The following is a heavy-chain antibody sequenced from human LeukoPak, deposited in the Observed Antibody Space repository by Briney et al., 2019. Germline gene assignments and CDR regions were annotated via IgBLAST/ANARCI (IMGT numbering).Heavy chain of an antibody. D-gene: IGHD3-22*01. CDR1: GFTFSGYA. Sequence: GGSLRLSCAASGFTFSGYAITWVRQAPGEGLEWVSTVSGHGTSLYYPDSVKGRFTVSRDNSKNTVFLQMSSLGAEDSAQYYCAKSVDSRGYWFERGADFWGQGTVVTVSS. V-gene: IGHV3-23*01. J-gene: IGHJ4*02. CDR2: VSGHGTSL. CDR3: AKSVDSRGYWFERGADF.